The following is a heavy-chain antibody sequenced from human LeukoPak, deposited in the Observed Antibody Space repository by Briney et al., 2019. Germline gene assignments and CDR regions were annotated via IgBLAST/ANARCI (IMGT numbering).Heavy chain of an antibody. CDR1: GFTFSSYA. CDR3: AKSLYGGCDY. J-gene: IGHJ4*02. Sequence: GGSLRLSCAASGFTFSSYAMNWVRQAPGKGLEWVSAISGSVVTAYYADSVQGRFAISRDNSKNTVYLQMNSLGVEDTAVYYCAKSLYGGCDYWGQGTVVTVSS. V-gene: IGHV3-23*01. D-gene: IGHD3-16*02. CDR2: ISGSVVTA.